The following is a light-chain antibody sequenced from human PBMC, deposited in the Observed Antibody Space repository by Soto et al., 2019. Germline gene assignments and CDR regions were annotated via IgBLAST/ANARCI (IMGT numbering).Light chain of an antibody. CDR2: GAS. J-gene: IGKJ2*01. CDR3: QQYGSSPPYT. Sequence: EIVLTQSPGNLSLSPGEGATLSCRASQSVSSNNLAWYQQKPGRAPRLLIFGASNRASDIPHRFSGSGSGSDFTLTISRLEPEDFAVYYCQQYGSSPPYTFGQGTNLDIK. V-gene: IGKV3-20*01. CDR1: QSVSSNN.